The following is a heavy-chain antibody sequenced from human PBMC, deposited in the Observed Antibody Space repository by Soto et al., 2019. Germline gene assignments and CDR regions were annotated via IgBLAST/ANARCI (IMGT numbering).Heavy chain of an antibody. D-gene: IGHD6-13*01. CDR3: ARTSSSWYVSFDY. V-gene: IGHV3-74*01. CDR2: INSDGSIT. CDR1: GFTFSSYW. Sequence: LRLSCAASGFTFSSYWMHWVRQAPGKGPVWVSRINSDGSITSYADSVKGQFTISRDNAKNTLYLQMNSLRAEDTAVYYCARTSSSWYVSFDYWGQGTLVTVSS. J-gene: IGHJ4*02.